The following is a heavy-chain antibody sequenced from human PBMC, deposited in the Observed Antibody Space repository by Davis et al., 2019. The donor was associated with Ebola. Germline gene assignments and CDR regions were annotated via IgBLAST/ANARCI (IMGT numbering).Heavy chain of an antibody. D-gene: IGHD2-8*02. Sequence: KVSCKGSGYSFPNYWIAWVRQMPGKGLEWMGVIYPGDSDTRYSPSFRGQVTISADKSIKTAFLQWSSLKASDTAMYYCASLRRTITGMDDAFDIWGQGTMVTVSS. CDR1: GYSFPNYW. CDR3: ASLRRTITGMDDAFDI. J-gene: IGHJ3*02. CDR2: IYPGDSDT. V-gene: IGHV5-51*01.